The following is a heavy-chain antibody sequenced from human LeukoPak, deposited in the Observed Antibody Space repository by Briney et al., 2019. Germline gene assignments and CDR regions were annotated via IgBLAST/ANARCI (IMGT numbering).Heavy chain of an antibody. J-gene: IGHJ4*02. D-gene: IGHD2-15*01. Sequence: GGSLRLSCAASGFTFSSYAMHWVRQAPGKGLEWVAVISYDGSNKYYADSVKGRFTISRDNSKNTLYLQMNSLRAEDTAVYYCARETPSRSGDYWGQGTLVTASS. V-gene: IGHV3-30*04. CDR2: ISYDGSNK. CDR1: GFTFSSYA. CDR3: ARETPSRSGDY.